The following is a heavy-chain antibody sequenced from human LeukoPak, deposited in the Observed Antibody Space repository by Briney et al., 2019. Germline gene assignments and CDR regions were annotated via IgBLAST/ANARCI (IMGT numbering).Heavy chain of an antibody. CDR2: IRFDGGNK. CDR1: GFTFNNYG. D-gene: IGHD3-10*01. CDR3: AKDSLRTYYGSGSYPFEY. Sequence: PGGSLRLSCAASGFTFNNYGMHWVGRAPGKGLEGVAFIRFDGGNKYYADSVKGRFTISRDSSKITLFLQMNSLRADDTAVYYCAKDSLRTYYGSGSYPFEYWGQGTLVTVSS. J-gene: IGHJ4*02. V-gene: IGHV3-30*02.